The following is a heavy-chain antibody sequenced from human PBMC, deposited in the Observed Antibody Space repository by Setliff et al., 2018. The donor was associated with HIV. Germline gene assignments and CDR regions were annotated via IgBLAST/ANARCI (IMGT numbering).Heavy chain of an antibody. CDR2: IRDRADGYST. Sequence: PGGSLRLSCAASGFSISDYYMAWVRQAPGKGLELVGRIRDRADGYSTDYAASVKGRFIISRDDSKNSLSLQINSLKTEDTAVYYCARDRAGMGDYWGEGILVTVSS. CDR1: GFSISDYY. D-gene: IGHD6-19*01. V-gene: IGHV3-72*01. CDR3: ARDRAGMGDY. J-gene: IGHJ4*02.